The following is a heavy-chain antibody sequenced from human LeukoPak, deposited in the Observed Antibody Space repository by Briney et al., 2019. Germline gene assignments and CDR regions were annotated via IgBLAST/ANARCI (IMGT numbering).Heavy chain of an antibody. CDR1: GFTFSSYA. CDR2: ISSNGGST. Sequence: PGGSLRLSCAASGFTFSSYAMHWVRQAPGKGLEYVSAISSNGGSTYYANSVKGRFTISRDNPKNTLYLQMGSLRAEDMAVYYCARSYSSGWYSYYWGQGTLVTVSS. D-gene: IGHD6-19*01. J-gene: IGHJ4*02. V-gene: IGHV3-64*01. CDR3: ARSYSSGWYSYY.